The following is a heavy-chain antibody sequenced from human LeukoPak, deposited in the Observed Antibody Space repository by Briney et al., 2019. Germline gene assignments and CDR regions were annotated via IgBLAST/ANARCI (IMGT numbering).Heavy chain of an antibody. J-gene: IGHJ4*02. Sequence: ASVKVSCKASGYTFTGYYMHWVRQAPGQGLEWMGRINPNSGGTNYAQKFQGRVTMTRDTSISTAYMELSRLRSDDTAVYYCARGRLVYVELGLRFDYWDQGTLVTVSS. CDR1: GYTFTGYY. CDR2: INPNSGGT. CDR3: ARGRLVYVELGLRFDY. V-gene: IGHV1-2*06. D-gene: IGHD1-7*01.